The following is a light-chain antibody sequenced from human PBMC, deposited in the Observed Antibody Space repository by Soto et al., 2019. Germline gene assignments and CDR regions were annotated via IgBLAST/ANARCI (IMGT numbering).Light chain of an antibody. CDR2: DVS. V-gene: IGKV1-5*01. CDR1: QSIRKY. CDR3: QQYNTFST. J-gene: IGKJ1*01. Sequence: DIQMTQSPSSLSASVGDRVTITCRASQSIRKYLNWYQQKPGKAPKLLIYDVSSLESGVPSRFSGSGSGTEFTLTISSLQPDDFATYYCQQYNTFSTFGQGTKVDI.